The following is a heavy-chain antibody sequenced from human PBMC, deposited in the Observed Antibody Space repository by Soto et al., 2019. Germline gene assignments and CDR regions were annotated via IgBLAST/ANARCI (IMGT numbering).Heavy chain of an antibody. CDR2: TYYRSNWRH. V-gene: IGHV6-1*01. J-gene: IGHJ4*02. CDR1: GDSVSSNTAA. CDR3: ARGVAGTGFDL. D-gene: IGHD6-19*01. Sequence: SQTLSLTCAISGDSVSSNTAAWNWIRSSPSRGLEWLGRTYYRSNWRHDYAVSVKSRITVNPDTSKNHFSLQLNSVTPDDTAVYYCARGVAGTGFDLWGQGALVTVSS.